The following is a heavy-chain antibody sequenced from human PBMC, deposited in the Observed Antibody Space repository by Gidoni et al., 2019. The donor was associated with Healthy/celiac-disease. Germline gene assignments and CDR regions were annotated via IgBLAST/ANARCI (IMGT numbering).Heavy chain of an antibody. V-gene: IGHV3-23*01. D-gene: IGHD5-12*01. CDR1: GFPFSSYA. Sequence: EVQLLESGGGLVQRGGSLRLSGAASGFPFSSYAMSWGRQAPGKGLEWFSAIIGSVGSTYYADSGKGRFTISRDNSKNTLYLQMNSLRAEDTAVYYCAKESVATTYFDYWGQGTLVTVSS. CDR3: AKESVATTYFDY. J-gene: IGHJ4*02. CDR2: IIGSVGST.